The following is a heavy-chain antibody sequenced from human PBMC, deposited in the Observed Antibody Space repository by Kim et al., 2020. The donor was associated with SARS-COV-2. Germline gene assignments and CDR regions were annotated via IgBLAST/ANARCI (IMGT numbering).Heavy chain of an antibody. CDR3: ARGSPGPMVRGVVPDYFDY. CDR1: GGSISSYY. J-gene: IGHJ4*02. D-gene: IGHD3-10*01. CDR2: IYYSGST. V-gene: IGHV4-59*13. Sequence: SETLSLTCTVSGGSISSYYWSWIRQPPGKGLEWIGYIYYSGSTNYNPSLKSRVTISVDTSKNQFSLKLSSVTAADTAVYYCARGSPGPMVRGVVPDYFDYWGQGTLVTVSS.